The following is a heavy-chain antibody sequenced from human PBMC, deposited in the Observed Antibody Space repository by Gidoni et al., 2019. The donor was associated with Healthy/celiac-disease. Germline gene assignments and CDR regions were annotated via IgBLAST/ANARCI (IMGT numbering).Heavy chain of an antibody. J-gene: IGHJ6*02. CDR2: ISGSGGST. CDR1: GFNFSSYA. CDR3: AKPLTHYYYYGMDV. D-gene: IGHD7-27*01. V-gene: IGHV3-23*01. Sequence: EVQLLESGGGLVQPGGSLRLSCAASGFNFSSYAMSWVRQAPGKGLEWVSAISGSGGSTYYADSVKGRFTISRDNSKNTLYLQMNSLRAEDTAVYYCAKPLTHYYYYGMDVWGQGTTVTVSS.